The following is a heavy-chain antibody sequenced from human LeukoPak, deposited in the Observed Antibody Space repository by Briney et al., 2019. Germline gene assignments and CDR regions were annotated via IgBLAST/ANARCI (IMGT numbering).Heavy chain of an antibody. J-gene: IGHJ4*02. Sequence: GGTLRLSCVASGFIFSSYAMTWVRQGPGKGLEWVSSIRGDSRDTYYADSVKGRFIISRDNSKNTLNLRLNSLKAEDTAVYFCAKEYCSNGVCYVGFDSWGQGTLVTVSS. CDR2: IRGDSRDT. CDR1: GFIFSSYA. CDR3: AKEYCSNGVCYVGFDS. D-gene: IGHD2-8*01. V-gene: IGHV3-23*01.